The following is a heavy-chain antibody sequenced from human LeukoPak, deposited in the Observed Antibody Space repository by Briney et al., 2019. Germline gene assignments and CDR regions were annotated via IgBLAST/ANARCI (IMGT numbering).Heavy chain of an antibody. CDR2: ISWNSGSI. J-gene: IGHJ6*03. CDR1: GFTFDDYT. CDR3: AKSHDTGTNIDV. D-gene: IGHD3-10*01. Sequence: PGRSLRLSCAASGFTFDDYTMHWVRQAPGKGLEWVSGISWNSGSIGYADSVKGRFTISRDNSKNTLYLQINSLRVDDTAVFYCAKSHDTGTNIDVWGKGTTVTVSS. V-gene: IGHV3-9*01.